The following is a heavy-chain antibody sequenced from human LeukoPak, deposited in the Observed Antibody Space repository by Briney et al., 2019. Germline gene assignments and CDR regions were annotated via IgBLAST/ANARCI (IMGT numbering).Heavy chain of an antibody. V-gene: IGHV4-59*08. CDR2: IYHSGST. Sequence: SETLSLTCTVSGGSISSYYWSWIRQPPGKGLEWIGYIYHSGSTNYNPSLKSRVTISVDTSKNQFSLKLSSVTAADTAVYYCARHGAYYYDSSGYYDYWGQGTLVTVSS. D-gene: IGHD3-22*01. CDR1: GGSISSYY. CDR3: ARHGAYYYDSSGYYDY. J-gene: IGHJ4*02.